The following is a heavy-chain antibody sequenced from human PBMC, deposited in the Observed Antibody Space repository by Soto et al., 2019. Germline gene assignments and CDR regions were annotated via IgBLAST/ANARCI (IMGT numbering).Heavy chain of an antibody. CDR3: ARDLSGGYFDY. D-gene: IGHD1-1*01. V-gene: IGHV3-30-3*01. CDR1: GFTFSSYA. CDR2: ISYDGSNK. J-gene: IGHJ4*02. Sequence: QVQLVEPGGGVVQPGRSLRLSCAASGFTFSSYAMHWVRQAPGKGLEWVAVISYDGSNKYYADSVKGRFTISRDNSKNTLYLQMNSLRAEDTAVYYCARDLSGGYFDYWGQGTLVTVSS.